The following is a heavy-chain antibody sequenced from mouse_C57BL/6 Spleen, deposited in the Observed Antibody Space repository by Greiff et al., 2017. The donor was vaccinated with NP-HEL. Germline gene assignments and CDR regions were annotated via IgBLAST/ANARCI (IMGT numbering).Heavy chain of an antibody. V-gene: IGHV1-59*01. D-gene: IGHD2-10*01. J-gene: IGHJ1*03. CDR3: AEAYCGNCGYFDV. Sequence: QVQLQQPGAELVRPGTSVKLSCKASGYTFTSYWMHWVKQRPGQGLEWIGVIDPSDSYTNYNQKFKGKATLTVDTSSSTAYMPLSSLTSGDSAVSYCAEAYCGNCGYFDVWGTGTTVTVSS. CDR1: GYTFTSYW. CDR2: IDPSDSYT.